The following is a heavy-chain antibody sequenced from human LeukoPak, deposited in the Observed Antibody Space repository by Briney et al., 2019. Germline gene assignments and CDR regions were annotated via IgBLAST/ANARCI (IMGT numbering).Heavy chain of an antibody. CDR1: GYSFTNYW. J-gene: IGHJ4*02. CDR2: IHSADSNT. CDR3: AGARHGDYRWDY. Sequence: EESLKISCKDSGYSFTNYWIGWVRQMPGKGLEWMGIIHSADSNTKYSPSFQGQVTISADKSISTAYLQWSGLTASDTAMYYCAGARHGDYRWDYWGQGTLVTVSS. V-gene: IGHV5-51*01. D-gene: IGHD4-17*01.